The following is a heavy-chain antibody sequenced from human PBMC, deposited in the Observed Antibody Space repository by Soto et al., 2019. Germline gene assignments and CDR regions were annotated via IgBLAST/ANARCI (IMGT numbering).Heavy chain of an antibody. CDR3: ASETTLRGEPPAFDI. V-gene: IGHV1-18*01. D-gene: IGHD3-10*01. CDR2: ISAYNGNT. J-gene: IGHJ3*02. CDR1: GHTFTSYG. Sequence: PSVTGSCTASGHTFTSYGISCIRQASGQGLEGMGRISAYNGNTHPAQKLQGRLTMTTDTSTSTAYTELRSLRSDGTAVYYCASETTLRGEPPAFDIWGQGTMVPVSS.